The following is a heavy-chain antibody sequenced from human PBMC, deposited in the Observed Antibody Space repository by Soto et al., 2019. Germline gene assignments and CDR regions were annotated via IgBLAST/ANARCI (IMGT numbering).Heavy chain of an antibody. J-gene: IGHJ3*02. CDR3: ARPYYYGSGTDAFDI. D-gene: IGHD3-10*01. CDR2: IIPILGIA. Sequence: QVQLVQSGAEVKKPGSSVKVSCKASGGTFSSYTISWVRQAPGQGLEWMGRIIPILGIANYAQKFQGRVTINADKSTSTAYMELSSLRSEDTAVYYCARPYYYGSGTDAFDIWGQGTMVTVSS. V-gene: IGHV1-69*02. CDR1: GGTFSSYT.